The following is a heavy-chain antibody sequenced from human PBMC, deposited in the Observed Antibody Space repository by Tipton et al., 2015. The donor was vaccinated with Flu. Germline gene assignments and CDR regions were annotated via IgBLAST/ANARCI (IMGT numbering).Heavy chain of an antibody. J-gene: IGHJ6*02. CDR2: IYYSGST. V-gene: IGHV4-59*01. CDR1: GGSISSYY. Sequence: TLSLTCTVSGGSISSYYWSWIRQPPGKGLEWIGYIYYSGSTNYNPSLKSRVTISVDTSKNQFSLKLSSVTAADTAVYYCARAADWAGGYGMDVWGQGTTVTVSS. CDR3: ARAADWAGGYGMDV. D-gene: IGHD3/OR15-3a*01.